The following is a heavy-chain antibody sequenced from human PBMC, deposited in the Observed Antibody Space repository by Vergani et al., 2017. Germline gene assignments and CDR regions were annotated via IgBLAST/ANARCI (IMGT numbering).Heavy chain of an antibody. CDR1: GFTFSSYG. J-gene: IGHJ3*02. CDR2: IRYDGSNK. CDR3: AKMGNYYDSSGYLPGSAFDI. Sequence: QVQLVESGGGVVQPGGSLRLSCAASGFTFSSYGMHWVRQAPGKGLEWVAFIRYDGSNKYYADSVKGRFTISRDNSKNTLYLQMNSLRAEDTAVYYCAKMGNYYDSSGYLPGSAFDIWGQGTMVTVSS. V-gene: IGHV3-30*02. D-gene: IGHD3-22*01.